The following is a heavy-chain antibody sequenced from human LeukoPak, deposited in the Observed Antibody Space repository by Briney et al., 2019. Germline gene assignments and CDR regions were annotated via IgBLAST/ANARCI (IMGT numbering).Heavy chain of an antibody. CDR3: AREELRLGELSFDY. CDR1: GYTFTSYG. V-gene: IGHV1-18*01. J-gene: IGHJ4*02. D-gene: IGHD3-16*02. Sequence: GASVKVSCTASGYTFTSYGISWVRQAPGQGLEWMGWISAYNGNTNYAQKLQGRVTMTTDTSTSTAYMELRSLRSDDTAVYYCAREELRLGELSFDYWGQGTLVTVSS. CDR2: ISAYNGNT.